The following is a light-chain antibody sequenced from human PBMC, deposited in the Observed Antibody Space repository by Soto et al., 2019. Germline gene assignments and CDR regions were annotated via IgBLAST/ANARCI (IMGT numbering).Light chain of an antibody. J-gene: IGLJ3*02. Sequence: QSVLTQPPSVSAAPGQKVTISCSGSSSNIGNNYVSWYQQLPGTAPKLLIYENNKRPSGIPDRFSGSKSGTSATLGITGLQTGDEADHYCGTWDSSLRGVFGGGTKVTVL. CDR3: GTWDSSLRGV. CDR2: ENN. CDR1: SSNIGNNY. V-gene: IGLV1-51*02.